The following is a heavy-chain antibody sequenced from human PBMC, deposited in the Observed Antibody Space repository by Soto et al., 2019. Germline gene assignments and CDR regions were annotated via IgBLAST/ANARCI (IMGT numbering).Heavy chain of an antibody. CDR3: ATDPDGDYLYYYYGMDV. V-gene: IGHV1-69*01. CDR1: GGTFSSYA. D-gene: IGHD4-17*01. J-gene: IGHJ6*02. CDR2: IIPIFGTA. Sequence: QVQLVQSGAEVKKPGSSVKVSCKASGGTFSSYAISWVRQAPGQGLEWMGGIIPIFGTANYAQKFQGRVTITADESTSTAYMELSSLRSEDTAVYYCATDPDGDYLYYYYGMDVWGQGTTVTVSS.